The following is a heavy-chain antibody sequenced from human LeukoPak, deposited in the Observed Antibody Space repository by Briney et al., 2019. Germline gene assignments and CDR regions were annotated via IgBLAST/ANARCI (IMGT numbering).Heavy chain of an antibody. CDR3: ATPAYRDRGGFEY. CDR2: VSGTTGNT. CDR1: GFTFSSYA. Sequence: PGGSLRLSCAASGFTFSSYAMHWVRQAPGQGLAWVSAVSGTTGNTYYADSVKGRFTISRDNSKNTVYLQMNSLRVDDTAVYYCATPAYRDRGGFEYWGQGTLVTVSS. D-gene: IGHD1-26*01. J-gene: IGHJ4*02. V-gene: IGHV3-23*01.